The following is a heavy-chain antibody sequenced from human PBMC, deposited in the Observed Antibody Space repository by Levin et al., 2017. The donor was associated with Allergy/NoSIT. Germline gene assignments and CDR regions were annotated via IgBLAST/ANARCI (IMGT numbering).Heavy chain of an antibody. Sequence: PGGSLRLSCAASGFTFSDYYMSWIRQAPGKGLEWVSYISSSGSTIYYADSVKGRFTISRDNAKNSLYLQMNSLRAEDTAVYYCARNNYDFWSGSGRSHYYGMDVWGQGTTVTVSS. D-gene: IGHD3-3*01. J-gene: IGHJ6*02. CDR3: ARNNYDFWSGSGRSHYYGMDV. V-gene: IGHV3-11*01. CDR2: ISSSGSTI. CDR1: GFTFSDYY.